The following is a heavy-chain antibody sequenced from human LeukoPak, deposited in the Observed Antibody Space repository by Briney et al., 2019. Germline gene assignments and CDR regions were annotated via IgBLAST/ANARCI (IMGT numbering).Heavy chain of an antibody. J-gene: IGHJ4*02. D-gene: IGHD2-2*01. CDR2: ISAYNGNT. CDR3: ASAGPVVVASLFDY. Sequence: ASVKVSCKASGYTFTSYGISWVRQAPGQGLEWMGWISAYNGNTNYAQKLQGRVTMTTDTSTGTAYMELRSLRSEDTAVYYCASAGPVVVASLFDYWGQGTLVTVSS. CDR1: GYTFTSYG. V-gene: IGHV1-18*01.